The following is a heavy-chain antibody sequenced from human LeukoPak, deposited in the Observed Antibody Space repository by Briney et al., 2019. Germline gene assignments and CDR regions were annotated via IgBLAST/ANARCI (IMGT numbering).Heavy chain of an antibody. CDR1: GDSVSSNSAA. V-gene: IGHV6-1*01. D-gene: IGHD5-24*01. CDR2: TYYRSKWYD. Sequence: QTLSLTCAISGDSVSSNSAAWNRIRQAPSRGLEWLGRTYYRSKWYDDYAVSVKSRITINPDTSKNQFSLLLHSVTPEDTAVYYCARQGPTWPFDYWGQGTRGTVSS. CDR3: ARQGPTWPFDY. J-gene: IGHJ4*02.